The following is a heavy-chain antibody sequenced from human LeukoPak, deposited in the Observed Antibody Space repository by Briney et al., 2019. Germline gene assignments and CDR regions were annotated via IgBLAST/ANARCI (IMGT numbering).Heavy chain of an antibody. CDR2: IYYSGNT. J-gene: IGHJ6*03. CDR3: ARHLYYYGSGSYSMYFYYFMDV. CDR1: GASISSTIYY. D-gene: IGHD3-10*01. V-gene: IGHV4-39*01. Sequence: SETLSLTCTASGASISSTIYYWGWIRQPPGKGLEWIGSIYYSGNTYYNPSLRSRVTISVDRSINQFSLKLSSATAADTAVYYCARHLYYYGSGSYSMYFYYFMDVWGKGTTVTVSS.